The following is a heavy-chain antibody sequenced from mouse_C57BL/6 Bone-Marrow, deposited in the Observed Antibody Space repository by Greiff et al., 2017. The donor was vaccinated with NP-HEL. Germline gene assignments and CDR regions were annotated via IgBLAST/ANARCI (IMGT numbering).Heavy chain of an antibody. CDR3: ARGAY. J-gene: IGHJ3*01. V-gene: IGHV1-80*01. CDR2: LYPGDGDT. CDR1: GYEFSNYW. Sequence: VQLQQSGAELVKPGASVKISCKASGYEFSNYWMNWVKQRPGKGLEWIGQLYPGDGDTNYNGKFKDKATLTADKSSSTANMQRSRLTSEDSAVYFCARGAYWGQGTLVTVSA.